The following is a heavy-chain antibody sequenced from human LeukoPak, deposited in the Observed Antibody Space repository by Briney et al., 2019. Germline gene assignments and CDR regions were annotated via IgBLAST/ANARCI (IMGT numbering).Heavy chain of an antibody. V-gene: IGHV3-74*01. CDR1: GFGFSRYW. J-gene: IGHJ4*02. CDR3: ARGIVGATGLDY. Sequence: GGSLRLSCAASGFGFSRYWMHWVRQAPGTGLKWVSRIYRDGSTTDYADSVKGRFTISRDNAKNSLYLQMNSLRAEDTAVYYCARGIVGATGLDYWGQGTLVTVSS. CDR2: IYRDGSTT. D-gene: IGHD1-26*01.